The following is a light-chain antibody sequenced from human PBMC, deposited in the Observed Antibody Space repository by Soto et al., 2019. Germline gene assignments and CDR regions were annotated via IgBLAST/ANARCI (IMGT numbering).Light chain of an antibody. V-gene: IGKV1-9*01. CDR2: AAS. Sequence: DIHLTPSPSFLSASVGDRVTITCRASQGISSYLAWYQQKPGKAPKLLIYAASTLQSGVPLRFSGSGSGTSFTLTISSLQPEDFATYYCQQLLSYPITFGQGTRLEIK. CDR3: QQLLSYPIT. CDR1: QGISSY. J-gene: IGKJ5*01.